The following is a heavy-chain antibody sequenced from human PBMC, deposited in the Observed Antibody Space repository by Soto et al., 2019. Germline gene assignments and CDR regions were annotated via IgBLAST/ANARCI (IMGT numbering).Heavy chain of an antibody. CDR2: IRSKAYGGTT. CDR1: GFTFGDYA. D-gene: IGHD5-18*01. V-gene: IGHV3-49*03. J-gene: IGHJ4*02. CDR3: ARDQPGYSYGYGLGY. Sequence: PGGSLRLSCTASGFTFGDYAMSWFRQAPGKGLEWVGFIRSKAYGGTTEYAASVKGRFTISRDDSKSIAYLQMNSLRAEDTAVYYCARDQPGYSYGYGLGYWGQGTLVTVSS.